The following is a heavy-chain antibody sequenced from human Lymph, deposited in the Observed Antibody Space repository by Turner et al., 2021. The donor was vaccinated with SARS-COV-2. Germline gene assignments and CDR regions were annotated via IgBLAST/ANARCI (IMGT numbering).Heavy chain of an antibody. V-gene: IGHV1-8*01. CDR2: MNPNSGNT. D-gene: IGHD1-26*01. Sequence: QVQLVQSGAEVTHPGASVKVSCKASGYTFTSYDINWVRQATGQGLEWMGWMNPNSGNTGYAQKFQGRVTMTRNISISTAYMELGTLRSEDTAVYYCARGRYSGGGMDVWGQGTTVTVSS. CDR1: GYTFTSYD. CDR3: ARGRYSGGGMDV. J-gene: IGHJ6*02.